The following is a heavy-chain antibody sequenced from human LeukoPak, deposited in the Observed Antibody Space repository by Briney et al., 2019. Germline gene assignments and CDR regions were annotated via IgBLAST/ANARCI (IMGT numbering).Heavy chain of an antibody. Sequence: SETLSLTCTVSGGSISSGSYYWSWIRQPAGKGLEWIGRIYTSGSTNYNPSLKSRVTISVDTSKNQFSLKLSSVTATDTAVYYCARGWIANRLYFDYWGQGTLVTVSS. J-gene: IGHJ4*02. V-gene: IGHV4-61*02. D-gene: IGHD2-21*01. CDR1: GGSISSGSYY. CDR3: ARGWIANRLYFDY. CDR2: IYTSGST.